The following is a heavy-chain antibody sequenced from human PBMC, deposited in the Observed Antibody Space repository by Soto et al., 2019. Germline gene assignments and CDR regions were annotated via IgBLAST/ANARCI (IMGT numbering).Heavy chain of an antibody. D-gene: IGHD3-10*01. CDR3: AKDSVKTDPLWFGELQPRPNDY. V-gene: IGHV3-23*01. CDR2: ISGSGGST. Sequence: GGSLRLSCAASGFTFSSYAMSWVRQAPGKGLEWVSAISGSGGSTYYADSVKGRFTISRDNSKNTLYLQMNSLRAEETAVYYCAKDSVKTDPLWFGELQPRPNDYWGQGTLVTVSS. CDR1: GFTFSSYA. J-gene: IGHJ4*02.